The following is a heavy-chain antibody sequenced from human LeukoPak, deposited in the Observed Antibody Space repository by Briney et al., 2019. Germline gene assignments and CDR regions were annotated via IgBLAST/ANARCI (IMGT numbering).Heavy chain of an antibody. CDR1: GFSFGDYA. CDR3: YVGDGGFDH. D-gene: IGHD3-10*02. J-gene: IGHJ4*02. CDR2: IRRKADGGTT. Sequence: GWSLRLSCSASGFSFGDYALSWVRQAPGKGLQWVGFIRRKADGGTTEYAASVKGRFTISRDDSKSVAYLYMNSLKTEDTAVYFCYVGDGGFDHWGQGTLLTVSS. V-gene: IGHV3-49*04.